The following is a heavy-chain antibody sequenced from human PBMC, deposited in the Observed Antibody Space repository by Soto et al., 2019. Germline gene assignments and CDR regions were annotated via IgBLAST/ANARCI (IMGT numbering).Heavy chain of an antibody. CDR2: TYYRSKWYN. Sequence: KQSQTLSLTCAISGDSVSSNSAAWNWIRQSPSRGLEWLGRTYYRSKWYNDYAVSVKSRITINPDTSKNQFSLQLNSVTPEDTAVYYCARGDITMVRGVIGEVDYYYYMDVWGKGTTVTVSS. J-gene: IGHJ6*03. CDR1: GDSVSSNSAA. CDR3: ARGDITMVRGVIGEVDYYYYMDV. V-gene: IGHV6-1*01. D-gene: IGHD3-10*01.